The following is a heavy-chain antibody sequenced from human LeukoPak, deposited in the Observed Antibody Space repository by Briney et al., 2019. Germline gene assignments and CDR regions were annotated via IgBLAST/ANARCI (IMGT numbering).Heavy chain of an antibody. CDR1: GGSISSYY. J-gene: IGHJ6*03. CDR3: ARFLVVVPAAKRDYYYMDV. D-gene: IGHD2-2*01. Sequence: SETLSLTCTVSGGSISSYYWSWIRQPPGKGLEWIGHIYYSGSTYYNPSLKSRVTISVDTSKNQFSLKLSSVTAADTAVYYCARFLVVVPAAKRDYYYMDVWGKGTTVTVSS. CDR2: IYYSGST. V-gene: IGHV4-59*04.